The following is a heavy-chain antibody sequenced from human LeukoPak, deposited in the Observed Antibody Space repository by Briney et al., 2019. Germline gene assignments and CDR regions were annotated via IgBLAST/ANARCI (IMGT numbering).Heavy chain of an antibody. CDR3: AREDGKFDY. J-gene: IGHJ4*02. Sequence: PGGSLRLSRAASGCTFSSYWMNWVRQAPGKGLEWVANIRPDVDERHYVESVRGRFTISRDNAKNLLYLQMNSLRADDTAVYYCAREDGKFDYWGQGTLVTVSP. CDR1: GCTFSSYW. V-gene: IGHV3-7*01. CDR2: IRPDVDER.